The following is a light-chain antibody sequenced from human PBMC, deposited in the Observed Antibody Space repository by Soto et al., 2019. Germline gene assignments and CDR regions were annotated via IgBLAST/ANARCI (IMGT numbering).Light chain of an antibody. CDR2: DAS. J-gene: IGKJ1*01. CDR3: QQYNSYLWM. V-gene: IGKV1-5*01. CDR1: QSITTW. Sequence: DIQMTQSPSTLSASVGDRVVISCRASQSITTWLAWYQQKPGKAPKLLIYDASSLESGVPSRFSGSGSGTEFTLTISSLQPDDFATYYCQQYNSYLWMFGQGTKVDIK.